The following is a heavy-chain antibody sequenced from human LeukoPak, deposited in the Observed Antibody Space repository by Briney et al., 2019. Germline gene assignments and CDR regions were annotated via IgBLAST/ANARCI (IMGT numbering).Heavy chain of an antibody. CDR1: GFTFSSYA. CDR2: ISGSGGST. CDR3: AKYSRIAAAGTAPWFDP. Sequence: GGSLRLSCAASGFTFSSYAMSWVRQAPGKGLECVSAISGSGGSTYYADSVKGRFTISRDNSKNTLYLQMNSLRAEDTAVYYCAKYSRIAAAGTAPWFDPWGQGTLVTVSS. D-gene: IGHD6-13*01. J-gene: IGHJ5*02. V-gene: IGHV3-23*01.